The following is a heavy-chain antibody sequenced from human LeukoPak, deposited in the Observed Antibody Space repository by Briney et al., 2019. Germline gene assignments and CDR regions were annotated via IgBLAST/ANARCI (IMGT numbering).Heavy chain of an antibody. CDR2: INPNSGGT. CDR3: ARDRSSGWYYFDY. Sequence: ASVKVSCTASGYTFTGYYMHWVRQAPGQGLEWMGWINPNSGGTNYAQKLQGRVTMTRDTSISTAYMELSRLRSDDTAVYYCARDRSSGWYYFDYWGQGTLVTVSS. D-gene: IGHD6-19*01. V-gene: IGHV1-2*02. J-gene: IGHJ4*02. CDR1: GYTFTGYY.